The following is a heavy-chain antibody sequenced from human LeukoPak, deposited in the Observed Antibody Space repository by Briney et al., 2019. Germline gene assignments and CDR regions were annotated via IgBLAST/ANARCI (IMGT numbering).Heavy chain of an antibody. D-gene: IGHD6-13*01. Sequence: GDSLRLSCAASGFTFTKYWMTWVRQAPGKGLEWVGNIKQDGSDKNYMDSVKGRFTISRDNAKNSLYLQMNSLRAEDTAVYYCARDKSSSFPRDYGMDVWGQGTTVTVSS. J-gene: IGHJ6*02. CDR2: IKQDGSDK. V-gene: IGHV3-7*01. CDR3: ARDKSSSFPRDYGMDV. CDR1: GFTFTKYW.